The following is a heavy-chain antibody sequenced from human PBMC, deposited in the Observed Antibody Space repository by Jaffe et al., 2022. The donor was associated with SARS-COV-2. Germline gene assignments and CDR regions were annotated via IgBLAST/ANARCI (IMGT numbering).Heavy chain of an antibody. CDR2: IIPILGIA. CDR3: ARGDVVVPAATSFGMDV. CDR1: GGTFSSYT. Sequence: QVQLVQSGAEVKKPGSSVKVSCKASGGTFSSYTISWVRQAPGQGLEWMGRIIPILGIANYAQKFQGRVTITADKSTSTAYMELSSLRSEDTAVYYCARGDVVVPAATSFGMDVWGQGTTVTVSS. J-gene: IGHJ6*02. D-gene: IGHD2-2*01. V-gene: IGHV1-69*02.